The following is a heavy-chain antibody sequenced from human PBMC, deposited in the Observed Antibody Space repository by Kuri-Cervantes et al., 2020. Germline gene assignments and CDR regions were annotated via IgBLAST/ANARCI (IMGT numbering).Heavy chain of an antibody. V-gene: IGHV1-18*01. J-gene: IGHJ5*02. D-gene: IGHD6-6*01. CDR2: ISAYNGNT. CDR3: ARWSSSDNWFDP. Sequence: ASVKVSCKASGYTFTSYGISWVRQAPGQGLEWMGWISAYNGNTNYAQKLQGRVTMTTDTSTSTAYTELRSLRSDDTAVYYCARWSSSDNWFDPWGQGTLVTVSS. CDR1: GYTFTSYG.